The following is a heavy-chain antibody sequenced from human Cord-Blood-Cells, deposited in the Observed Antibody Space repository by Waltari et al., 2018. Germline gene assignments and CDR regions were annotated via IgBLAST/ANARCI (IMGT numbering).Heavy chain of an antibody. J-gene: IGHJ4*02. CDR3: AKGVAAGDY. V-gene: IGHV3-30*18. CDR2: ISYDGSNK. Sequence: VQLVESGGGVVQPGRSLRLSCAASGFTFSSYGMHWVRQAPGKGLEWVAVISYDGSNKYYADSVKGRFTISRDNSKNTLYLQMNSLRAEDTAVYYCAKGVAAGDYWGQGTLVTVSS. CDR1: GFTFSSYG. D-gene: IGHD6-13*01.